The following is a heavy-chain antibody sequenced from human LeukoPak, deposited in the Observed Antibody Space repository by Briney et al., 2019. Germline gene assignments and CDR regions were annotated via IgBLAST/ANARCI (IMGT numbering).Heavy chain of an antibody. D-gene: IGHD6-13*01. CDR2: IYHSGST. V-gene: IGHV4-38-2*02. CDR1: GYSISSGYY. J-gene: IGHJ4*02. CDR3: ACVSWYDTSPYFDY. Sequence: SETLSLTCTVSGYSISSGYYWGWIRQPPGKGLEWIGSIYHSGSTYYNPSLKSRVTISVDTSKNQFSLKLSSVTAADTAVYYCACVSWYDTSPYFDYWGQGTLVTVSS.